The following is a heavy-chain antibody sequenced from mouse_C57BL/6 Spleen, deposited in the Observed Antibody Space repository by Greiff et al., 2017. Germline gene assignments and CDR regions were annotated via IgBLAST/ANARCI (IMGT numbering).Heavy chain of an antibody. J-gene: IGHJ2*01. CDR2: IYPGDGDT. V-gene: IGHV1-82*01. CDR1: GYAFSSSW. CDR3: ASRIRDY. Sequence: QVQLQQSGPELVKPGASVKISCKASGYAFSSSWMNWVKQRPGKGLEWIGRIYPGDGDTTYNGKFKGKATLTADKSSSTAYMQLSSLTAEDSAVXFYASRIRDYWGQGTTLTVSS.